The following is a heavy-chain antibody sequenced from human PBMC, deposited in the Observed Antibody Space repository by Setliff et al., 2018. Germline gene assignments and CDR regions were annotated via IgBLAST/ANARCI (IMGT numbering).Heavy chain of an antibody. CDR2: INPSGGDT. CDR1: GYIFTEYY. V-gene: IGHV1-46*01. Sequence: ASVKVSCKASGYIFTEYYVHRVRQAPGQGLEWVGGINPSGGDTIYAQMFQGRVTLTRDTSTSTVYMEMSSLTSEDTAVYFCARSFGELLADWGLGTLVTVSS. CDR3: ARSFGELLAD. D-gene: IGHD3-10*01. J-gene: IGHJ4*02.